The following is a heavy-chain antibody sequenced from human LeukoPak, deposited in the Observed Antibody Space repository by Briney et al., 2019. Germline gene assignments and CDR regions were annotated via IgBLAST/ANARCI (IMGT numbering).Heavy chain of an antibody. CDR3: ASLSGVWDTGDKKWFDP. J-gene: IGHJ5*02. D-gene: IGHD2-8*02. CDR1: GFTLSRYI. V-gene: IGHV3-21*01. CDR2: ISNDSRYI. Sequence: PGGSLRLSCIASGFTLSRYIMNWVRQAPGKGLEWVASISNDSRYIYYSDSVKGRFNISRDNAENTVYLQTNSLRVEDTAMYYCASLSGVWDTGDKKWFDPWGQGTLVTVSS.